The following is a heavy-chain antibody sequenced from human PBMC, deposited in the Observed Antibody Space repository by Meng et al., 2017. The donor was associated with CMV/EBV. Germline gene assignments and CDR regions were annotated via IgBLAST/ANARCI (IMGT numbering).Heavy chain of an antibody. CDR3: AKDVSSGYYHPYFDY. D-gene: IGHD3-22*01. CDR2: ISGSGGST. Sequence: GLTFGSYAMSWVRQDPGKGLEWVSAISGSGGSTYYADSVKGRFTISRDNSKNTLYLQMNSLRAEDTAVYYCAKDVSSGYYHPYFDYWGQGTLVTVSS. V-gene: IGHV3-23*01. CDR1: GLTFGSYA. J-gene: IGHJ4*02.